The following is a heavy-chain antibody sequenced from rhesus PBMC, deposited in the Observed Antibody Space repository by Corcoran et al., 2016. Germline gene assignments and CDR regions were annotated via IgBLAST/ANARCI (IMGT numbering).Heavy chain of an antibody. CDR1: GGSISGGYG. V-gene: IGHV4S7*01. CDR2: IFGSIGST. CDR3: AREIAAAGPGGVDY. Sequence: QLQLQESGPGLVKPSETLSLTCAVSGGSISGGYGWSWIRQPPGKGLEWIGHIFGSIGSTYYNPSLKSRVTISTDTSKNQFSRKLSSVTAADTAVYYCAREIAAAGPGGVDYWGQGVLVTVSS. D-gene: IGHD6S26*01. J-gene: IGHJ4*01.